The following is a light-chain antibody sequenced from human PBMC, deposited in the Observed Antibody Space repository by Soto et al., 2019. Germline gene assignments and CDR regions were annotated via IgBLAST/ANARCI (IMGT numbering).Light chain of an antibody. Sequence: QSVLAQPPSVSGAPGQKVTISCTGSSSNIGAGYDLHWYQQLPGTAPKLLLYDNSNRPSGVPDRFSGSKSGTSASLVITGLQAEDEADYYCQSYDSSLSAYVFGTGTKVTVL. V-gene: IGLV1-40*01. CDR3: QSYDSSLSAYV. CDR2: DNS. CDR1: SSNIGAGYD. J-gene: IGLJ1*01.